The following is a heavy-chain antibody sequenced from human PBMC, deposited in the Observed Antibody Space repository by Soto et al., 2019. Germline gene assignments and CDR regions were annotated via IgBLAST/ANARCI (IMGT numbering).Heavy chain of an antibody. Sequence: QVQLQESGPGLVKPSETLSLTCTVSGGSISSYYWSWIRQPPGKGLEWIGYIYYSGSTNYNPSLKSRVTISVYTSKNQFSLKLSSVTAADTAVYYCARIQGVSSRGNYYYYGMDVWGQGTTVTVSS. CDR1: GGSISSYY. V-gene: IGHV4-59*01. CDR2: IYYSGST. CDR3: ARIQGVSSRGNYYYYGMDV. D-gene: IGHD2-8*01. J-gene: IGHJ6*02.